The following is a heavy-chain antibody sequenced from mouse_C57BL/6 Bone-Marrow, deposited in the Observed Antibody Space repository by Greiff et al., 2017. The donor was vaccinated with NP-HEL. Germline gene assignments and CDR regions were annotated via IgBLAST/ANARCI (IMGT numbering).Heavy chain of an antibody. CDR3: ARLSGYFSYGYFDV. J-gene: IGHJ1*03. V-gene: IGHV1-82*01. CDR2: IYPGDGDT. D-gene: IGHD2-3*01. Sequence: QVQLQQSGPELVKPGASVKISCKASGYAFSSSWLNWVKQRPGKGLEWIGRIYPGDGDTNYNGKFKGKATLTADKSSSTAYMQLSSLTSEDSAVYFCARLSGYFSYGYFDVWGTGTTVTVSS. CDR1: GYAFSSSW.